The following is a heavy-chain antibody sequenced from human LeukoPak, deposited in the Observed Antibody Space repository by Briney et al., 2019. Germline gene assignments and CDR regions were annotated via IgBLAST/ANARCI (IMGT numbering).Heavy chain of an antibody. J-gene: IGHJ4*02. CDR3: ATDLIGYFDWLGDGN. CDR2: ISNSSTYI. V-gene: IGHV3-21*06. D-gene: IGHD3-9*01. Sequence: GGSLRLSCAASGFTFSSCSMNWVRQAPGKGLEWVSCISNSSTYIYYADSVKGRFTISRDNAKNSLYLQMNSLRAEDTAVYYCATDLIGYFDWLGDGNWGQGTLVTVSS. CDR1: GFTFSSCS.